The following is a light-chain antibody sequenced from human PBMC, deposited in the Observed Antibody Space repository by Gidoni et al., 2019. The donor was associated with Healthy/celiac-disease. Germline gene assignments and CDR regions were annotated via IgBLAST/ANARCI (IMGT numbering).Light chain of an antibody. CDR1: NIGSKS. V-gene: IGLV3-21*02. J-gene: IGLJ2*01. CDR2: DDS. Sequence: SYVLTQPPSVSVAPGQTARITCGGNNIGSKSVHWYQQKPGQAPVLVVYDDSDRPSGIPPRFSGSNSGNTATLTISRVEAGDEADYYCQVWDSSSDHVVFGGGTKLTVL. CDR3: QVWDSSSDHVV.